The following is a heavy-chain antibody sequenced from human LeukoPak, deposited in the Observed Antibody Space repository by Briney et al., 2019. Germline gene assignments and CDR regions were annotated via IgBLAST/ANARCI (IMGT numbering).Heavy chain of an antibody. CDR1: EGTFNNYA. J-gene: IGHJ4*02. CDR2: IIPIFGIA. Sequence: SVKVSCKASEGTFNNYAISWVRQAPGQGLEWMGGIIPIFGIANYAQKFQGRVTITADESTSTAYMELSSLRSEDTAVYYCATVPSSVANDYWGQGTLVTVSS. V-gene: IGHV1-69*13. CDR3: ATVPSSVANDY. D-gene: IGHD5-12*01.